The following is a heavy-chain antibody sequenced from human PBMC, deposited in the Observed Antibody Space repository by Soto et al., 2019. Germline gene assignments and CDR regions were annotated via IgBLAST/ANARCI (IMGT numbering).Heavy chain of an antibody. CDR2: ISSNGGST. CDR3: VKDYDFWSGYTGDYYYYGMDV. V-gene: IGHV3-64D*08. Sequence: TGGSLRLSCSASGFTFSSYAMHWVRQAPGKGLEYVSAISSNGGSTYYADSVKGRFTISRDNSKNTLYLQMSSLRAEDAAVYYCVKDYDFWSGYTGDYYYYGMDVWGQGTTVTVSS. D-gene: IGHD3-3*01. J-gene: IGHJ6*02. CDR1: GFTFSSYA.